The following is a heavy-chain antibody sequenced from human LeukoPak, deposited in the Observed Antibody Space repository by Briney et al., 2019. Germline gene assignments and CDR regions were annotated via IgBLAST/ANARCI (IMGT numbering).Heavy chain of an antibody. Sequence: SETLSLTCSVYGGSMSSYYWSWIRQSPGKGLEWIGYIYHSGSTDYNSSLKSRVTISEDTSKKQFSLKLSSVTAADTAVYFCARGPYSYDSSGAFDIWGQGTMVTVSS. D-gene: IGHD3-22*01. CDR1: GGSMSSYY. J-gene: IGHJ3*02. CDR2: IYHSGST. CDR3: ARGPYSYDSSGAFDI. V-gene: IGHV4-59*08.